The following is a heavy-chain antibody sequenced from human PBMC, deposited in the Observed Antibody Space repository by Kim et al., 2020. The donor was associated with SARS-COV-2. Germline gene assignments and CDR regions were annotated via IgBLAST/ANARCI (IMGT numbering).Heavy chain of an antibody. CDR1: GYTFTSYG. CDR3: AREPFYSNPYGMDV. V-gene: IGHV1-18*01. J-gene: IGHJ6*02. D-gene: IGHD4-4*01. CDR2: ISAYNGNT. Sequence: ASVKVSCKASGYTFTSYGISWVRQAPGQGLEWMGWISAYNGNTNYAQKLQGRVTMTTDTSTSTAYMELRSLRSDDTAVYYCAREPFYSNPYGMDVWGQGTTVTVSS.